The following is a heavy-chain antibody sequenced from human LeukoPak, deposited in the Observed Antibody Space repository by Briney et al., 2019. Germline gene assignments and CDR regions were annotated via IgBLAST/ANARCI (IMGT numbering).Heavy chain of an antibody. Sequence: ASVKVSCKASGYTFTSYGISWVRQAPGQGLEWMGWISAYNGNTNYAQKLQGRVTMTTDTPTSTAYMELRSLRSDDTAVYYCARGGRRITMVRGEKELDYWGQGTLVTVSS. CDR2: ISAYNGNT. CDR3: ARGGRRITMVRGEKELDY. CDR1: GYTFTSYG. V-gene: IGHV1-18*01. J-gene: IGHJ4*02. D-gene: IGHD3-10*01.